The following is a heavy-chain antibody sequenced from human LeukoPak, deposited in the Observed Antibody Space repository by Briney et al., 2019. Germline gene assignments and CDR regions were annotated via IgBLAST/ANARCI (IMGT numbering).Heavy chain of an antibody. J-gene: IGHJ4*02. CDR2: IYTSGST. V-gene: IGHV4-61*02. CDR3: ASYAGGY. Sequence: SETLSLTCTVSGGSISSGSYYWSWIRQPAGKGLEWIGRIYTSGSTNYNPSLKGRVTISVDTSKNQFSLKLSSVTAADTAVYYCASYAGGYWGQGTLVTVSS. D-gene: IGHD3-16*01. CDR1: GGSISSGSYY.